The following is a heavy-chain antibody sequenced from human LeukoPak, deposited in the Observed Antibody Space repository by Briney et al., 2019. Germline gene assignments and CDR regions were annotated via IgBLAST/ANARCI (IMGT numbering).Heavy chain of an antibody. V-gene: IGHV3-74*01. Sequence: GGSLRLSCAGSGFTLSSNWMHWVRQAPGKGLVWVSRFFSDGSRTNYADSVKGRFTISGDNAKNTQSLQMNSLRAEDTAVYYCAELGITMIGGVWGKGTTVTISS. D-gene: IGHD3-10*02. CDR3: AELGITMIGGV. J-gene: IGHJ6*04. CDR2: FFSDGSRT. CDR1: GFTLSSNW.